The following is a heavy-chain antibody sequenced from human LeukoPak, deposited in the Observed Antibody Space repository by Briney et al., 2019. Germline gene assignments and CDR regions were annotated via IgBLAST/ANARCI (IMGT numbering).Heavy chain of an antibody. V-gene: IGHV4-59*01. CDR3: ASLGYCNSTTCYDSDY. D-gene: IGHD2/OR15-2a*01. Sequence: GSLRLSCAASGFTFHNYAIHWVRQAPGKGLEWIGYIYYSGSTNYNPSLKSRVTISVDTSKNQFSLKLSSVTAADTAVYYCASLGYCNSTTCYDSDYWGQGTLVTVSS. J-gene: IGHJ4*02. CDR1: GFTFHNYA. CDR2: IYYSGST.